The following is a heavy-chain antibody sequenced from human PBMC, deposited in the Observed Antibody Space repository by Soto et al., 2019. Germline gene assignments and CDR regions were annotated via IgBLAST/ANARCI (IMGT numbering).Heavy chain of an antibody. CDR1: GYSFTSYW. D-gene: IGHD6-13*01. J-gene: IGHJ6*02. V-gene: IGHV5-51*01. Sequence: PGESLKISCKGSGYSFTSYWIGWVRQMPGKGLEWXGIXXPXXSXTXXXPXXXGQVTISADKSISTAYLQWSSLKASDTAMYYCARRGRQQLVYGMDVWGQGTTVTVSS. CDR2: XXPXXSXT. CDR3: ARRGRQQLVYGMDV.